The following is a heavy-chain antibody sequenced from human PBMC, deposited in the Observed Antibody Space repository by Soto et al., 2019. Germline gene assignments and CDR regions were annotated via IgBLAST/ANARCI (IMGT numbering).Heavy chain of an antibody. CDR2: ISAYKGNT. J-gene: IGHJ3*01. CDR1: GYTFTSYG. D-gene: IGHD3-22*01. CDR3: ARDFDSSGNYYAGGAFDF. V-gene: IGHV1-18*04. Sequence: GASVNVSCKASGYTFTSYGISWVRQAPGQGLEWMGWISAYKGNTHYTQNLQGRVTVTTDTSTSTAHMELRSLRSDDTAVYYCARDFDSSGNYYAGGAFDFWGQGTLVTVSS.